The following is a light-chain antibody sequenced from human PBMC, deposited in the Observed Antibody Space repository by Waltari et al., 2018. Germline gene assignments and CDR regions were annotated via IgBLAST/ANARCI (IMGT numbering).Light chain of an antibody. CDR2: DVS. Sequence: QSDLTQPDSVSGSPGQSITISCTGTSNDVGRYNYVSWYQQHPGKAPKLMIYDVSYRPSGVSNRFSGSKSGNTASLTISGLQAEDEADYYCSSYITTNTLELFGGGTSLTVL. CDR1: SNDVGRYNY. V-gene: IGLV2-14*03. CDR3: SSYITTNTLEL. J-gene: IGLJ2*01.